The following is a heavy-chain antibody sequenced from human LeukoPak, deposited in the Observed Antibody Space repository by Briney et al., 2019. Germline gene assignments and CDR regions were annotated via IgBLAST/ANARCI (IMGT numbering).Heavy chain of an antibody. V-gene: IGHV1-69*05. CDR3: ARDRYDFWSGYRFPYYYMDV. Sequence: GASVKVSCKASGGTFSSYATSWVRQAPGQGLEWMGRIIPIFGTANYAQKFQGRVTITTDESTSTAYMGLSSLRSEDTAVYYCARDRYDFWSGYRFPYYYMDVWGKGTTVTVSS. D-gene: IGHD3-3*01. J-gene: IGHJ6*03. CDR1: GGTFSSYA. CDR2: IIPIFGTA.